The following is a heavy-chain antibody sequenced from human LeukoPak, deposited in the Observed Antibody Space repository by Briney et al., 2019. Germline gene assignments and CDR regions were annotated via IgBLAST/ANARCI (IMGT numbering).Heavy chain of an antibody. V-gene: IGHV3-23*01. CDR3: AKGRGTAVTSAANY. J-gene: IGHJ4*02. CDR2: ISGSGDDT. CDR1: GFTFSSYA. D-gene: IGHD4-17*01. Sequence: GGSLRLSCAASGFTFSSYAMSWVRQAPGKGLEWVSSISGSGDDTYYADSVKDRFSISRDNAKTTVSLQMNSLRAEGTAVYYCAKGRGTAVTSAANYWGQGTLVTVSS.